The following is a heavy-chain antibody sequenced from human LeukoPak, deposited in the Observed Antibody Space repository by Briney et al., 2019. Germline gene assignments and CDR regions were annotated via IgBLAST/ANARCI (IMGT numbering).Heavy chain of an antibody. V-gene: IGHV4-31*03. J-gene: IGHJ3*01. Sequence: PSQTLSLTCTVSGGFISSGGYYWSWIRQHPGKGLEWIGYIYYSGSTYYNPSLKSRVAMSVDTSKSQFSLKLSSVTAADTAVYYCARHATPGEANDAFDDWGQGTMVTVSS. D-gene: IGHD1-14*01. CDR1: GGFISSGGYY. CDR3: ARHATPGEANDAFDD. CDR2: IYYSGST.